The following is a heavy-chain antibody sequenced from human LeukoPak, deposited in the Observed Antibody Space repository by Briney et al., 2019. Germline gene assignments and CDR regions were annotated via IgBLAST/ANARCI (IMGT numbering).Heavy chain of an antibody. CDR3: ARDGSYARSFDY. V-gene: IGHV3-53*01. D-gene: IGHD2-2*01. CDR2: IYSGGST. Sequence: GESLKISCAASGFTVSVNYMSWVRQAPGKGLEWVSVIYSGGSTYYADSVKGRFTISRDNSKNTVYLQMSSLRAEDTAVYYCARDGSYARSFDYWGQGTLVTVSS. CDR1: GFTVSVNY. J-gene: IGHJ4*02.